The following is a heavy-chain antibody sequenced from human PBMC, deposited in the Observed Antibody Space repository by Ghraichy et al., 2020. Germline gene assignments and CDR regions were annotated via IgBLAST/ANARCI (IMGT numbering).Heavy chain of an antibody. D-gene: IGHD3-10*01. J-gene: IGHJ5*01. CDR3: ATDVYYLNSGSRWFDS. V-gene: IGHV4-30-4*01. CDR2: IYYSGNT. Sequence: SETLSLTCTVSGGSISSGDYYWSWIRQAPGKGLECIGYIYYSGNTYYNPSLKSRVAMSVDTSKNQFSLNLSSVTAADTAVYYCATDVYYLNSGSRWFDSWVQGTLVTVSS. CDR1: GGSISSGDYY.